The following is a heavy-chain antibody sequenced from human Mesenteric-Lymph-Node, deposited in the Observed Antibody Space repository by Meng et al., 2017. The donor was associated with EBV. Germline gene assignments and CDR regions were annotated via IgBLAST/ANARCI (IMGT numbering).Heavy chain of an antibody. Sequence: LRWVVSGGPLVKPGGSMRPSCAASGFTFSDYYRSWIRQAPGKGLEWVSYISSSATTIYYADSVKGRFTISRDNAKNSPYLQMNSLRAEDTAVYFCARDMVIYDYWGRGTLVTVSS. J-gene: IGHJ4*02. CDR1: GFTFSDYY. CDR3: ARDMVIYDY. V-gene: IGHV3-11*01. CDR2: ISSSATTI. D-gene: IGHD2-21*01.